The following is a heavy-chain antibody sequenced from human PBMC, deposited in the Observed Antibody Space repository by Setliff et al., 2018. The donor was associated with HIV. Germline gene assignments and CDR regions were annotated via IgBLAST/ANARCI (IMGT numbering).Heavy chain of an antibody. CDR2: ISAYSGDT. D-gene: IGHD4-17*01. CDR1: GYRFTDFYG. J-gene: IGHJ4*02. V-gene: IGHV1-18*01. CDR3: ARPGGSYGDYGWYLRF. Sequence: ASVKVSCKTFGYRFTDFYGISWVRQAPGQGLEWMGWISAYSGDTNYAQKFQGRLTMTTDTSTSTAYMELRSLRSDDTAMYYCARPGGSYGDYGWYLRFWGQGTLVTVSS.